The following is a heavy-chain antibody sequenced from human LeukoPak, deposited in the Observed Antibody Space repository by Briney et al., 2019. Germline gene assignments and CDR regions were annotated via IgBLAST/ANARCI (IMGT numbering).Heavy chain of an antibody. CDR3: ARGRGHGLRFSYYFDY. V-gene: IGHV4-34*01. CDR2: INHSGST. J-gene: IGHJ4*02. D-gene: IGHD3-3*01. CDR1: GGSFSGYY. Sequence: PSETLSLTCAVYGGSFSGYYWSWIRQPPGKGLEWIGEINHSGSTNYNPSLKSRVTISVDTSKNQFSLKLSSVTAADTAVYYCARGRGHGLRFSYYFDYWGQGTLVTVSS.